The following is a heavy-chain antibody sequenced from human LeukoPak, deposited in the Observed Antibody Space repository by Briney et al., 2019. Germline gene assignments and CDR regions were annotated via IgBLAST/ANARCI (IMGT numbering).Heavy chain of an antibody. Sequence: AETLSLTCTVSGYSLSSGYYWGWIRQPPGKGLEWIGRIYHSGSTYYNPPLKSRVTISVDTSKNHFYLKLSSVTAEVTAVYYGARESRNYDYYYYYMDVWGKGTTVTVSS. V-gene: IGHV4-38-2*02. CDR3: ARESRNYDYYYYYMDV. CDR2: IYHSGST. CDR1: GYSLSSGYY. D-gene: IGHD1-14*01. J-gene: IGHJ6*03.